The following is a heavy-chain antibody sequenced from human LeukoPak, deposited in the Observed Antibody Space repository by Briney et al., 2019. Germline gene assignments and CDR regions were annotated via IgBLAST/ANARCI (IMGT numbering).Heavy chain of an antibody. CDR2: ISWNSGSI. V-gene: IGHV3-9*01. CDR1: GFTFDEYA. D-gene: IGHD5-18*01. Sequence: GRSLRLSCAASGFTFDEYAIHWVRQAPGKGLEWVSGISWNSGSIGYADSVKGRFTISRDNAENSLYLQMNSLRAEDTAFYYCTKGRGRYSYGYGDYFDYWGQGTLVTVSS. CDR3: TKGRGRYSYGYGDYFDY. J-gene: IGHJ4*02.